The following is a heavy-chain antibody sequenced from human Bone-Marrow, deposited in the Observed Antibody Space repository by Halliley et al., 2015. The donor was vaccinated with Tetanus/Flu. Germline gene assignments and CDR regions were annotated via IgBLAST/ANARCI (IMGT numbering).Heavy chain of an antibody. Sequence: TLSLTCTVSGGSISSYYWHWIRQSPGEGLEWIGFIGYNGDTSYNPSLKSRVTISADTSKNQFSLRLNSVTTADTAMYFCAREYSSFEYWGQGTLVTVSS. V-gene: IGHV4-59*01. CDR2: IGYNGDT. CDR3: AREYSSFEY. D-gene: IGHD6-19*01. CDR1: GGSISSYY. J-gene: IGHJ4*02.